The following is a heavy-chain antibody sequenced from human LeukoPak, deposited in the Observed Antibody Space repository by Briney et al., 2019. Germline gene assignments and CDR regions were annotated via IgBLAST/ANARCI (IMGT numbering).Heavy chain of an antibody. D-gene: IGHD3-3*02. CDR2: INPSGGST. CDR3: ARDYQDFWSGSHRGWFDP. V-gene: IGHV1-46*01. Sequence: ASVKVSCKASGYTFTSYYMHWVRQAPGQGLEWMGIINPSGGSTSYAQKFQGRVTMTRDTSTSTVYMELSSLRSEDTAVYYCARDYQDFWSGSHRGWFDPWGQGTLVTVSS. J-gene: IGHJ5*02. CDR1: GYTFTSYY.